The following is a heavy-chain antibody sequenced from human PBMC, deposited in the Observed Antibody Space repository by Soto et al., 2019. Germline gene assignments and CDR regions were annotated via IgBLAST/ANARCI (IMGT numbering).Heavy chain of an antibody. CDR3: ARPYYIWGSYRRTYSFDY. CDR2: IIPINGTA. D-gene: IGHD3-16*02. J-gene: IGHJ4*02. V-gene: IGHV1-69*05. CDR1: GGTFSSYA. Sequence: ASVKVSCKASGGTFSSYAISWVRQAPGQGLEWMGWIIPINGTANYAQKLQGRVTITTDTSTSTAYMELRSLRSDDTAVYYCARPYYIWGSYRRTYSFDYWGQGTLVTVSS.